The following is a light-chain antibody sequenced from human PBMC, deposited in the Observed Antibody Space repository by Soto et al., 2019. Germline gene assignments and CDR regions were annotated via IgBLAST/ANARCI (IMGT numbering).Light chain of an antibody. CDR3: QQLGET. CDR2: AAS. CDR1: QGISSY. V-gene: IGKV1-9*01. J-gene: IGKJ3*01. Sequence: IQLTQSPSSPSASVGDKVTITCRASQGISSYLAWYQQKPGKAPKLLIYAASTLQSGVPSRFRGSGSGTDFTLTISSLQPEDFATYYCQQLGETFGPGTKVDIK.